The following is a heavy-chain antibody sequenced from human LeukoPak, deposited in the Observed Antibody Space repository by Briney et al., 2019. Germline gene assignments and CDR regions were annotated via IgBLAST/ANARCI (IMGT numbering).Heavy chain of an antibody. CDR3: ARNYDSSGYYIVDWYFDL. J-gene: IGHJ2*01. D-gene: IGHD3-22*01. CDR1: GGSISSYY. CDR2: ISYSGST. Sequence: PSETLSLTCTVSGGSISSYYWSWIRQPPGKGLEWIGYISYSGSTNYNPSLKSRVTISVDTSKNQFSLKLSSVTAADTAVYYCARNYDSSGYYIVDWYFDLSGRGTPVTVSS. V-gene: IGHV4-59*01.